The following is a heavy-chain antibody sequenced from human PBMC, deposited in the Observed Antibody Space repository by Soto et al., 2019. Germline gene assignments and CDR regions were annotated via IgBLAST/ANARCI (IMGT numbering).Heavy chain of an antibody. CDR2: INAGNGNT. V-gene: IGHV1-3*01. CDR3: ARGFITTLGGVRVYYGMDV. D-gene: IGHD3-16*01. J-gene: IGHJ6*02. CDR1: GYTFTIYA. Sequence: GAPLKVACKASGYTFTIYAMHWVRQAPGQRLEWMGWINAGNGNTKYSQKFQGRVTITRDTSASTAYMELSSLRSEDTGVYYCARGFITTLGGVRVYYGMDVWGQGTTVTVSS.